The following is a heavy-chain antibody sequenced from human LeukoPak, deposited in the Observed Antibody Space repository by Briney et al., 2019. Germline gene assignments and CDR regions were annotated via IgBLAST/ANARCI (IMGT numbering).Heavy chain of an antibody. D-gene: IGHD2-2*01. CDR1: GFTFSNYA. Sequence: PGGSLRLSCAGSGFTFSNYAMSWVRQAPGKGLEWVSGISGSGGTTYYADSVKGRFTISRDNSKNTLFLQMISLRAEDTAVYYCATHCSGTSCYAYWGQGTLVTVSS. V-gene: IGHV3-23*01. CDR2: ISGSGGTT. J-gene: IGHJ4*02. CDR3: ATHCSGTSCYAY.